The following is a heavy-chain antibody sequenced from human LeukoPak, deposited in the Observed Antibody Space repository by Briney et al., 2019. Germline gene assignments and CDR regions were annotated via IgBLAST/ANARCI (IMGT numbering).Heavy chain of an antibody. CDR2: MNPNSGNT. J-gene: IGHJ6*03. CDR1: GYTFTSYD. D-gene: IGHD4-11*01. Sequence: AASVKVSCKASGYTFTSYDINWVRQATGQGLEWVGWMNPNSGNTGYAQKFQGRVTMTRNTSISTAYMELSSLRSEDTAVYYCARGDSNYNYYYYYYMDVWGKGTTVTVSS. V-gene: IGHV1-8*01. CDR3: ARGDSNYNYYYYYYMDV.